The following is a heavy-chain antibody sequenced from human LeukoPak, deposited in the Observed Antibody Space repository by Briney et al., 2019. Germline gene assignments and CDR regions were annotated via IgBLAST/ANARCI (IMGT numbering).Heavy chain of an antibody. CDR1: GGSISSSSYY. CDR3: ARTTYGDYGWFDP. Sequence: SETLSLTCTVSGGSISSSSYYWGWIRQPPGKGLEWIGSIYYSGSTYYNPSLKSRVTISVDTSKNQFSLKLSSVTAADTAVYYCARTTYGDYGWFDPWGQGTLVTVSS. J-gene: IGHJ5*02. CDR2: IYYSGST. D-gene: IGHD4-17*01. V-gene: IGHV4-39*07.